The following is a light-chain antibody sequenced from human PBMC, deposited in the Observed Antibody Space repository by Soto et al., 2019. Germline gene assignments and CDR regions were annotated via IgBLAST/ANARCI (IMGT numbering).Light chain of an antibody. CDR3: TSYTGSSTLVV. CDR2: EVN. CDR1: SSDVGGYNY. V-gene: IGLV2-14*01. Sequence: QSALTQPASVSGSPGQSITISCTGTSSDVGGYNYVSWYQQHPGKAPKLMIYEVNNRPSGVSNRFSGSKSGNTASLTISGLQAEDEADYYCTSYTGSSTLVVFGGGTQLTVL. J-gene: IGLJ2*01.